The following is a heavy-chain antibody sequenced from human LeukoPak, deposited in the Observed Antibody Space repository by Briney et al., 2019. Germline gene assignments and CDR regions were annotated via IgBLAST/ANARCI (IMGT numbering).Heavy chain of an antibody. J-gene: IGHJ5*02. V-gene: IGHV3-21*01. CDR3: ARVDNNWNVGNGWFDP. Sequence: PGGSLRLSCAASGFTFSSYSMNWVRQAPGKGLEWVSSISSSSSYIYYADSVKGRFTISRDNAKNSLYLQMNSLRAEDTAVYYCARVDNNWNVGNGWFDPWGQGTLVTVSS. CDR2: ISSSSSYI. CDR1: GFTFSSYS. D-gene: IGHD1-1*01.